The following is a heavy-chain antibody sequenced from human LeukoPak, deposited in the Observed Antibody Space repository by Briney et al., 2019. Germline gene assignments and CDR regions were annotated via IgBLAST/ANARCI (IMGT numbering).Heavy chain of an antibody. CDR3: ARAYGGNSGPFDY. J-gene: IGHJ4*02. CDR2: IIPIFGTA. CDR1: GGTFSSYA. V-gene: IGHV1-69*05. D-gene: IGHD4-23*01. Sequence: ASGKVSCKASGGTFSSYAISWVRQAPGQGLEWMGGIIPIFGTANYAQKFQGRVTITTDESTSTAYMELSSLRSGDTAVYYCARAYGGNSGPFDYWGQGTLVTVSS.